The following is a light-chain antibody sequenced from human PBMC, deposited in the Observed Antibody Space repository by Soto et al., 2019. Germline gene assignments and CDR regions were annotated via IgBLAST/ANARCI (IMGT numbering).Light chain of an antibody. V-gene: IGKV3-15*01. CDR2: GAS. CDR1: QSLTSY. J-gene: IGKJ1*01. CDR3: QQYGDSPVT. Sequence: EIVMTQSPATLSVSPGETATLSCRASQSLTSYLAWYQQKPGQAPRLLIYGASTRATGIPARFSGSGSGTDFSLTISRLEPEDFAVYYCQQYGDSPVTFGQGTKVDIK.